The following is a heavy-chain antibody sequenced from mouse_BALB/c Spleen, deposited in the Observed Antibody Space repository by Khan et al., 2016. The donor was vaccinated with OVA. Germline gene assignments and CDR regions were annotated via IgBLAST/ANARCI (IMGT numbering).Heavy chain of an antibody. CDR2: INTYTGEP. CDR1: GYTFTNSG. Sequence: QIQSVQSGPELKKPGETVKISCKASGYTFTNSGMNWVKQAPGKGLKWMGWINTYTGEPTYADDFKGRFAFSLETSASTAYLQINNLKSEDTATYFCARPPYFSYVLVYWGQGTSVTVSS. V-gene: IGHV9-3-1*01. J-gene: IGHJ4*01. CDR3: ARPPYFSYVLVY. D-gene: IGHD2-10*01.